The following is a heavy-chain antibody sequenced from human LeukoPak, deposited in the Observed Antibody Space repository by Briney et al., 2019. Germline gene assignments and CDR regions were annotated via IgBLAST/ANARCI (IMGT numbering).Heavy chain of an antibody. D-gene: IGHD5-18*01. CDR1: GYSFNSYW. J-gene: IGHJ4*02. Sequence: GESLKISCKGSGYSFNSYWIGWVRQMPGKGLQWMAIIYPGDSDTRYSPSFQGQVTISADTSISTAFLQWSSLKASDTAMFYCARGYVDTSMGFDYWGQGTLVTVSS. CDR2: IYPGDSDT. V-gene: IGHV5-51*01. CDR3: ARGYVDTSMGFDY.